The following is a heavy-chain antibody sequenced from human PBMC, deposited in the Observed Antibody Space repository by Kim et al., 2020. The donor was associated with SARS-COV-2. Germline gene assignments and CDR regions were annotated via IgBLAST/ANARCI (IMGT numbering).Heavy chain of an antibody. CDR2: GST. J-gene: IGHJ4*02. CDR3: ARDLTTPGP. V-gene: IGHV4-34*01. Sequence: GSTNYNPSLKSRVTISVDTSKNQFSLKLSSVTAADTAVYYCARDLTTPGPWGQGTLVTVSS. D-gene: IGHD4-17*01.